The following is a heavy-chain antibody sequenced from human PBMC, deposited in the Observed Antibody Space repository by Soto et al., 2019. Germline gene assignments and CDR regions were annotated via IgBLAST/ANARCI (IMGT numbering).Heavy chain of an antibody. J-gene: IGHJ4*02. V-gene: IGHV1-3*04. CDR2: INTGNGDT. Sequence: ASVKVSCKASGYTFNSYTMYWVRQAPGQRLEWMGWINTGNGDTKYSQKFQGRVTITRDTSASTAYMELSSLRSEDTAVYYCASQSGWYYFDYWGQGTLVTVSS. CDR3: ASQSGWYYFDY. D-gene: IGHD6-19*01. CDR1: GYTFNSYT.